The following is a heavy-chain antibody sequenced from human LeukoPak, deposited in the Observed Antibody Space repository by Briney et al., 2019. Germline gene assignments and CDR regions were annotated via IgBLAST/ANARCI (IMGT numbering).Heavy chain of an antibody. J-gene: IGHJ5*02. CDR3: ARRNFGVVIFDP. V-gene: IGHV4-34*01. CDR1: GGSFSGYY. Sequence: SETLSLTCAVYGGSFSGYYWSWIRQPPGKGLEWIGEINHSGSTNYNPSLKSRVTMSVDTSKNQFSLKLSSVTAADTAVYYCARRNFGVVIFDPWGQGTLVTVSS. D-gene: IGHD3-3*01. CDR2: INHSGST.